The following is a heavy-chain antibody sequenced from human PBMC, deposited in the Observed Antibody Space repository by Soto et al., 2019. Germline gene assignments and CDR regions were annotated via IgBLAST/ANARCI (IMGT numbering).Heavy chain of an antibody. Sequence: SETLSLTCTVSGGSISSSSYYWGWIRQPPGKGLEWIGSIYYSGSTYYNPSLKSRVTISVDTSKNQFSLKLSSVTAADTAVYYCARHKGGKEYYYGMDVWGQGTTVTV. D-gene: IGHD3-16*01. J-gene: IGHJ6*02. CDR3: ARHKGGKEYYYGMDV. CDR1: GGSISSSSYY. CDR2: IYYSGST. V-gene: IGHV4-39*01.